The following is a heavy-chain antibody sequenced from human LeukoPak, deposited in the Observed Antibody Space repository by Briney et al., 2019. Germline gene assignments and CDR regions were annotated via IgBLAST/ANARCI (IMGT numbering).Heavy chain of an antibody. J-gene: IGHJ4*02. V-gene: IGHV3-30*19. Sequence: GGSLRLSCAASGFTFSSYGMHWVRQAPGKGLEWLAVISNDGTIQYYADSVKGRFTISRDNSRNIMNLQTDSLRPEDTALYYCARAMVRGVIPYWGQGTLVTVSS. CDR1: GFTFSSYG. CDR2: ISNDGTIQ. D-gene: IGHD3-10*01. CDR3: ARAMVRGVIPY.